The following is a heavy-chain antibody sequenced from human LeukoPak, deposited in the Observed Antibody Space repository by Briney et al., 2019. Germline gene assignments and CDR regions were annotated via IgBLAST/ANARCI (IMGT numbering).Heavy chain of an antibody. Sequence: TGGSLRLSCAASGFTFSSYEMNWVRQAPGKGLEWVSYISNSGDSTYYADSVKGRFTISRDNSKNSLFLQMNGLRTEDTAFYYCAKPLVSAWIDPTEYWGQGTLVTVPS. CDR2: ISNSGDST. CDR3: AKPLVSAWIDPTEY. D-gene: IGHD5-12*01. V-gene: IGHV3-48*03. CDR1: GFTFSSYE. J-gene: IGHJ4*02.